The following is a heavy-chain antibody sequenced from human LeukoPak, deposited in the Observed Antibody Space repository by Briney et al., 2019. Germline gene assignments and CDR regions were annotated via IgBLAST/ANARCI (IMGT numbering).Heavy chain of an antibody. CDR2: IEYDGKKE. CDR3: XXXXXXXXXXGFFDH. V-gene: IGHV3-30*06. Sequence: YGMHWVRQAPGXGLXWXAFIEYDGKKEXHADSVKGRFTISRXXXIHTVFLQMNSLRHEDTGVYYXXXXXXXXXXXGFFDHWGQGALVVVSS. CDR1: YG. J-gene: IGHJ4*02.